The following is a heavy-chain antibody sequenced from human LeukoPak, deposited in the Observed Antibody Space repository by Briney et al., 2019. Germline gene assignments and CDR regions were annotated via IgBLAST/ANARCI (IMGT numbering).Heavy chain of an antibody. CDR2: IYSGGST. CDR1: GFTVSSNY. V-gene: IGHV3-66*01. Sequence: GGSLRLSCAASGFTVSSNYMSWVREAPGKGLEWVSVIYSGGSTYYADSVKGRFTISRDNSKNTLYLQMNSLRAEDTAVYYCARDWGYCSSTSCGDYYYGMDVWGQGTTVTVSS. D-gene: IGHD2-2*01. J-gene: IGHJ6*02. CDR3: ARDWGYCSSTSCGDYYYGMDV.